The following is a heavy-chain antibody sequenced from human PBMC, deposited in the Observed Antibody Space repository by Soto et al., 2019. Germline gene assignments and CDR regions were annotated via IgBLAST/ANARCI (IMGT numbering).Heavy chain of an antibody. V-gene: IGHV3-30-3*01. CDR2: ISYDGSNK. CDR3: AKEDFDPIYGMDV. CDR1: GFTFSSYA. D-gene: IGHD3-9*01. Sequence: PGGSLRLSCAASGFTFSSYAMHWVRQAPGKGLEWVAVISYDGSNKYYADSVKGRFTISRDNSKSTLYLQMNSLRAEDTAVYYCAKEDFDPIYGMDVWGQGTTVTVSS. J-gene: IGHJ6*02.